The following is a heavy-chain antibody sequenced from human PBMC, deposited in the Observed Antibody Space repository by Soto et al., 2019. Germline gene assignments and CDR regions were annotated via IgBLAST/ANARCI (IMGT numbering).Heavy chain of an antibody. CDR3: ARNGTYSSSLSQYSGMDV. CDR2: IVPMLGTP. D-gene: IGHD1-26*01. CDR1: GGTFGNFI. V-gene: IGHV1-69*13. Sequence: ASVKVSCKASGGTFGNFIMNWVRQTPGRGLEWMGGIVPMLGTPTYAEKFKGRVTISATGSTSTMYMEVTSLRSEDTAIYYCARNGTYSSSLSQYSGMDVWGQGTAVTVSS. J-gene: IGHJ6*02.